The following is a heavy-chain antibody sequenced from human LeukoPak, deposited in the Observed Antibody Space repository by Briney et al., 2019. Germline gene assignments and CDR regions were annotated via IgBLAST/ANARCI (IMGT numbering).Heavy chain of an antibody. Sequence: GGSLRLSCAASGFTFSSYAMSWVRQAPGKGLEWVSAISGSGGSTYYADSVKGRFTISRDNSKNTLYLQMNSLRAEDTAVYYCARAGSSSSWTYYYYYMDVWGKGTTVTVSS. D-gene: IGHD6-13*01. CDR2: ISGSGGST. V-gene: IGHV3-23*01. J-gene: IGHJ6*03. CDR1: GFTFSSYA. CDR3: ARAGSSSSWTYYYYYMDV.